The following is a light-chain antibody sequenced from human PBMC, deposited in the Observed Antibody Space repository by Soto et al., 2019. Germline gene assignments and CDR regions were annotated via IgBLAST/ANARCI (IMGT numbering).Light chain of an antibody. CDR2: DAS. V-gene: IGKV3-20*01. CDR3: QQYCGSPRT. Sequence: EVVLTQSPGTLSLSPGERATLSCRASQSISQSLAWYQQRPGQSPRLLIYDASRRATGIPDRFTGSGFGTDFTLTISRLAPEDLAVYYCQQYCGSPRTFGQGTKVELK. CDR1: QSISQS. J-gene: IGKJ1*01.